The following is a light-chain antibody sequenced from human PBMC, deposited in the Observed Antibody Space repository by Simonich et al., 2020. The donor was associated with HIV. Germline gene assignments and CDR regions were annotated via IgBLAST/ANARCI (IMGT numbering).Light chain of an antibody. CDR1: QGISSW. J-gene: IGKJ1*01. Sequence: DIQMTQSPSSVSASVGDRVTITCRASQGISSWLAWYQQKPGKAPKPLIFAASSLQSGVPSRFSGSGSGTDFTLTISSMQSEDFAVYYCHQYNNWPPWTFGQGTKVEIK. CDR3: HQYNNWPPWT. CDR2: AAS. V-gene: IGKV1-12*01.